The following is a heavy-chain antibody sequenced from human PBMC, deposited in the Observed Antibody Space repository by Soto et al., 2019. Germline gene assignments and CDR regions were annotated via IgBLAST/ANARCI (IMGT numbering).Heavy chain of an antibody. V-gene: IGHV4-34*01. D-gene: IGHD2-2*01. J-gene: IGHJ4*02. CDR3: ARAGGVPAAADY. Sequence: PSETLSLTCAVYGGSFSGYYWSWIRQPPGKGLEWIGEINHSGSTNYNPSLKSRVTISVDTSKNQFSLKLSSVTAADTAVYYCARAGGVPAAADYWGQGTLVTVSS. CDR2: INHSGST. CDR1: GGSFSGYY.